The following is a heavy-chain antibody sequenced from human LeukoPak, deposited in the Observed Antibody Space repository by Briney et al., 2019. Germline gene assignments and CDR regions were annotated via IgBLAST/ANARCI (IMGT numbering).Heavy chain of an antibody. CDR3: ARLSSGSLLTFDY. V-gene: IGHV5-51*01. Sequence: GESLKISCTGSGYIFTNYWIGWVRQMPGKGLEWMGIIHPADSETRYSPSFQGQVTISVDTSINTAYLQWRSLKASDTAMYYCARLSSGSLLTFDYWGQGTLVTVSS. D-gene: IGHD3-22*01. CDR2: IHPADSET. CDR1: GYIFTNYW. J-gene: IGHJ4*02.